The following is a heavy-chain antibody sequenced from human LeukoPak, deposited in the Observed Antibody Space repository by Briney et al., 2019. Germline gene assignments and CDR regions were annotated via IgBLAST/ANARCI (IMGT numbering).Heavy chain of an antibody. V-gene: IGHV4-59*08. CDR1: DGSICNYY. CDR2: AYYSGST. D-gene: IGHD6-19*01. Sequence: SETLSLTCSVFDGSICNYYWSWIRHPPGKGLEWIGYAYYSGSTTYNPSLESRVTISVDTSKNQFSLKLTAVTAAATAVYYCARNSAVATSRSWFDPWGQGTLVTVSS. CDR3: ARNSAVATSRSWFDP. J-gene: IGHJ5*02.